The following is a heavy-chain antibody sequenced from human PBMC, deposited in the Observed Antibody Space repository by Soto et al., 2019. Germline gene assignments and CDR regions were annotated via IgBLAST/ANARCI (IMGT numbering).Heavy chain of an antibody. Sequence: GGSLRLSCAASGFTFSSYAMHWVRQAPGKGLEWVAVISYDGSNKYYADSVKGRFTISRDNSKNTLYLQMNSLRAEDAAVYYCARPRAGTTTSFDYWGQGTLVTVSS. V-gene: IGHV3-30-3*01. J-gene: IGHJ4*02. D-gene: IGHD6-19*01. CDR3: ARPRAGTTTSFDY. CDR1: GFTFSSYA. CDR2: ISYDGSNK.